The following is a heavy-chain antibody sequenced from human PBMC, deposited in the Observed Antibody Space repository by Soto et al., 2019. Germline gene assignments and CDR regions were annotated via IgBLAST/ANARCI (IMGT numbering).Heavy chain of an antibody. CDR2: IYHGEST. CDR1: GGSISSGGYS. V-gene: IGHV4-30-2*01. Sequence: QLQLQESGSGLVKPSQTLSLTCAVSGGSISSGGYSWSWIRQPPGKGLEWIGYIYHGESTYYNPSLKSRVTISVDRSKNQFSLKLSSVTAADTAVYYCSRAEGGIFDYWGQGTLVTVSS. J-gene: IGHJ4*02. CDR3: SRAEGGIFDY.